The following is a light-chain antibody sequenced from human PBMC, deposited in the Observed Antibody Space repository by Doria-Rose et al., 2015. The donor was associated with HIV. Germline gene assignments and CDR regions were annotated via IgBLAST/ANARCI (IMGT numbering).Light chain of an antibody. CDR1: QSVSANY. V-gene: IGKV3-20*01. CDR2: GAS. J-gene: IGKJ1*01. Sequence: TQSPGTLSLSPGERATLSCRASQSVSANYLAWYQQRPGQSPRLLIYGASSRATDIPDRFSGSGSGTDFTLTISRLEPEDFVVYYCHQYASSRTFGQGTKVEIK. CDR3: HQYASSRT.